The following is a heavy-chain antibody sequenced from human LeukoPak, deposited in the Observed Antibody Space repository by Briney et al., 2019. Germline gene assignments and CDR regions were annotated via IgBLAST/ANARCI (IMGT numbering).Heavy chain of an antibody. J-gene: IGHJ5*02. Sequence: SETLSLTCAVYGGSFSGYYWSWIRQPPGKGLEWIGEINHSGSTNYNPSLKSRVTISVDTSKNQFSLKLSSVTAADTAVYYCAREILRYFDWLPDSYNWFDPWGQGTLVTVSS. CDR2: INHSGST. CDR1: GGSFSGYY. V-gene: IGHV4-34*01. D-gene: IGHD3-9*01. CDR3: AREILRYFDWLPDSYNWFDP.